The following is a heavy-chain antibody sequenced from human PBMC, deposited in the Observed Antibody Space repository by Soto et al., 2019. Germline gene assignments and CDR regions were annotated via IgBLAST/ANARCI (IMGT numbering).Heavy chain of an antibody. J-gene: IGHJ6*02. CDR2: IYRGGST. Sequence: PGGSLRLSCEASGINVSSNFMSWVRQAPGKGLEWVSVIYRGGSTNYADSVKGRFTISRYNSKNTLYLQMNSLRVADTAVYYFAPEQVQYYYYYRIEVWAQGTCVTVSS. V-gene: IGHV3-53*01. CDR3: APEQVQYYYYYRIEV. CDR1: GINVSSNF.